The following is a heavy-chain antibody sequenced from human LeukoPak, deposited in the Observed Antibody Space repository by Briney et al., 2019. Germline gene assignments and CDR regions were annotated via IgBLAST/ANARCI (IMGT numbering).Heavy chain of an antibody. V-gene: IGHV3-11*01. Sequence: GGSLRLSCSASEFVFSDYYMSWIRQAPGKGLEWVSYISDSGSTIYYADSVKGRFTISRDNVKNSLYLQMNGLRAEDTAVYYCAREMEGDYGSGTFFDLWGQGNMVTVSS. CDR3: AREMEGDYGSGTFFDL. J-gene: IGHJ4*02. D-gene: IGHD3-10*01. CDR2: ISDSGSTI. CDR1: EFVFSDYY.